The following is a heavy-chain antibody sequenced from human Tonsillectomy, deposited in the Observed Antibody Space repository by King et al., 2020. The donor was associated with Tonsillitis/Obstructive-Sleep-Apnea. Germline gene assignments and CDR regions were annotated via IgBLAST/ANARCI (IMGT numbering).Heavy chain of an antibody. Sequence: VQLVESGGDLIKPGRSLRLSCTASGFTFGDYAMSWFRQAPGKGLQWRGFIRSQAYGGTTEYAASVRGRLTISRDDSTSIAYLQMNSLKTEDTAVYYCTTVGILTGYFYFDYWGQGTLVTVSS. CDR2: IRSQAYGGTT. J-gene: IGHJ4*02. CDR1: GFTFGDYA. CDR3: TTVGILTGYFYFDY. D-gene: IGHD3-9*01. V-gene: IGHV3-49*05.